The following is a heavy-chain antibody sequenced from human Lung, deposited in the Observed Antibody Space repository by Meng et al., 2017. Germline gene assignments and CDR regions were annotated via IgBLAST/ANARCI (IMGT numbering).Heavy chain of an antibody. V-gene: IGHV3-7*01. Sequence: GGSLRLSCAASGFTFSSYWMSWVRQAPGKGLEWVANIKHDGSEKYYVDSVKGRFTISRDNAKNSLFLQMNSLRAEDTAVYYCARIVGSSGWSEGFHFDYWGQGTLVTVSS. J-gene: IGHJ4*02. CDR3: ARIVGSSGWSEGFHFDY. CDR1: GFTFSSYW. CDR2: IKHDGSEK. D-gene: IGHD6-19*01.